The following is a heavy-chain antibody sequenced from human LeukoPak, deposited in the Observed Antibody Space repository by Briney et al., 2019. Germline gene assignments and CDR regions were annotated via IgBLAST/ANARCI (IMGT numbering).Heavy chain of an antibody. CDR3: ARAGLVVVPAAVNGVFDY. CDR2: IYYSGST. Sequence: SETLSLTCTVSGGSISSYYWSWIRQPPGKGLEWIGYIYYSGSTNYNPSLKSRVTISVDTSKNQFSLKLSSVTAADTAVYYCARAGLVVVPAAVNGVFDYWGQGTLVTVSS. D-gene: IGHD2-2*01. V-gene: IGHV4-59*01. J-gene: IGHJ4*02. CDR1: GGSISSYY.